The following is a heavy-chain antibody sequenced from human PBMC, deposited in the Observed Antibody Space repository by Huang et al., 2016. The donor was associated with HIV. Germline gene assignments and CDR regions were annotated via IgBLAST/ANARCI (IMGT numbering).Heavy chain of an antibody. J-gene: IGHJ4*02. CDR1: GGSISTHY. V-gene: IGHV4-59*11. Sequence: QVQLQESGPGLVKPSETLSLTCTVSGGSISTHYWSWIRQPPGKGLEWIGSIEYSGSTNYSPALKRRVTILLDTSKNQFSLRVNSVTAADTAMYYCARDHHDVWRGYRRMYFFDHWGQGTLVTVSS. CDR2: IEYSGST. CDR3: ARDHHDVWRGYRRMYFFDH. D-gene: IGHD3-3*01.